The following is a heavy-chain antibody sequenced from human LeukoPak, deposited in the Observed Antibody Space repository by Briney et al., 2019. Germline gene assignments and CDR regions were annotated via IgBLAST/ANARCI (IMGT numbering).Heavy chain of an antibody. V-gene: IGHV6-1*01. D-gene: IGHD6-19*01. CDR1: GDSVSSNSVA. CDR2: TYYRSKWYN. J-gene: IGHJ4*02. CDR3: AREDSSGWPPLDY. Sequence: SQTLSLTCAISGDSVSSNSVAWNWIRQSPSRGLEWLGRTYYRSKWYNDYAVSVKSRIIINPDTSKNQFSLQLNSVTPEDTAVYYCAREDSSGWPPLDYWGQGTLVTVSS.